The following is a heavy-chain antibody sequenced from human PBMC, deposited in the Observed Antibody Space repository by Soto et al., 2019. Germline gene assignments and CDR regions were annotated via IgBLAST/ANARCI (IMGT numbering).Heavy chain of an antibody. CDR2: INPSGGST. J-gene: IGHJ6*02. V-gene: IGHV1-46*01. D-gene: IGHD1-26*01. CDR1: GYTFTSYY. Sequence: ASVKVSCKASGYTFTSYYMHWVRQAPGQGLEWMGIINPSGGSTSYAQKFQGRVTMTRDTSTSTVYMELSSLRSEDPAVYYCAREFRTGATDGPYYYYYGMDVWGQGTTVTVAS. CDR3: AREFRTGATDGPYYYYYGMDV.